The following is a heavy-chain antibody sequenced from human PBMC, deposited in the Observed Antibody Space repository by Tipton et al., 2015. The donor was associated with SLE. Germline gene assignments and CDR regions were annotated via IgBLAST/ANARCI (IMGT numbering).Heavy chain of an antibody. J-gene: IGHJ6*02. V-gene: IGHV3-30*04. CDR3: SGSLTGYYGMDV. D-gene: IGHD1-26*01. Sequence: RSLRLSCAASGFTFSSYEMHWVRQAPGKGLEWVAVISYDGSNKYYADSVKGRFTISRDNSKNTLYLQMNSLRAEDTAVYYCSGSLTGYYGMDVWGQGTTVTVSS. CDR1: GFTFSSYE. CDR2: ISYDGSNK.